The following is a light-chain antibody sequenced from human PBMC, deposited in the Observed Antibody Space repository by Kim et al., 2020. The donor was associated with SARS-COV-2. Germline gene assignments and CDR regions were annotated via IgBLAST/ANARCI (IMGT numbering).Light chain of an antibody. V-gene: IGKV1-27*01. CDR2: AAS. Sequence: ASGGARITITCRGSQGINNYLAWYQQKSGEPPKLLIYAASALQSGVPSRFSGSGSGTDFTLTVTSLQPEDVATYYCQKYDSAPWTFGQGTKVDIK. CDR3: QKYDSAPWT. CDR1: QGINNY. J-gene: IGKJ1*01.